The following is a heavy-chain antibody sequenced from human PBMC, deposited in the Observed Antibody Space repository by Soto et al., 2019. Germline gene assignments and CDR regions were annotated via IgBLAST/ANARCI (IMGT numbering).Heavy chain of an antibody. V-gene: IGHV3-30*03. CDR1: GFTFSSYG. J-gene: IGHJ4*02. CDR2: ISYDGSNK. CDR3: AREFYYYDSSGYYYEPKNDY. Sequence: GGSLRPSCAASGFTFSSYGMHWVRQAPGKGLEWVAVISYDGSNKYYADSVKGRFTISRDNSKNTLYLQMNSLRAEDTAVYYCAREFYYYDSSGYYYEPKNDYWGQGTLVTVSS. D-gene: IGHD3-22*01.